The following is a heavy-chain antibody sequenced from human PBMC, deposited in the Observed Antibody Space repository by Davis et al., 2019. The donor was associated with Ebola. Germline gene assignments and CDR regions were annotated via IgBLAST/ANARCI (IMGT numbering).Heavy chain of an antibody. CDR2: IRDNGGNT. J-gene: IGHJ1*01. CDR1: GFTLSNYA. CDR3: AKVPYSGSYAEYFQH. D-gene: IGHD1-26*01. V-gene: IGHV3-23*01. Sequence: PGGSLRLSCAASGFTLSNYAMNWVRQAPGKGLEWVSVIRDNGGNTYYADSVKGRFTISRDNSKNTLYLQMNSLRAEDTAVYYCAKVPYSGSYAEYFQHWGQGTLVTVSS.